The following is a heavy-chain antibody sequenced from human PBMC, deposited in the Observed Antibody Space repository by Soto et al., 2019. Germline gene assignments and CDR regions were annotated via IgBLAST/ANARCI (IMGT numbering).Heavy chain of an antibody. Sequence: GASVKVSCKASGYTFTVYYMHWVRQAPGQGLEWMGWISAYNGNTNYAQKLQGRVTMTTDTSTSTAYMELRSLRSDDTAVYYCARVGCSGGSCYYYYYGMDVWRQGTTVTVSS. CDR2: ISAYNGNT. CDR1: GYTFTVYY. J-gene: IGHJ6*02. CDR3: ARVGCSGGSCYYYYYGMDV. D-gene: IGHD2-15*01. V-gene: IGHV1-18*04.